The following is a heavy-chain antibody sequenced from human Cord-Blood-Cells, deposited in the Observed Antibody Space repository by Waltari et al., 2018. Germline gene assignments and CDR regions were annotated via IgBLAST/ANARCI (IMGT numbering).Heavy chain of an antibody. CDR1: GYTFTSYD. J-gene: IGHJ4*02. Sequence: QVQLVQSGAVVKKPGASVKVSCKASGYTFTSYDINWVRQATGQGLEWMGWMNPNSGNTGYAQKFQGRVTMTRNTSISTAYMELSSLRSEDTAVYYCAVSGYDFADFDYWGQGTLVTISS. CDR2: MNPNSGNT. CDR3: AVSGYDFADFDY. V-gene: IGHV1-8*01. D-gene: IGHD5-12*01.